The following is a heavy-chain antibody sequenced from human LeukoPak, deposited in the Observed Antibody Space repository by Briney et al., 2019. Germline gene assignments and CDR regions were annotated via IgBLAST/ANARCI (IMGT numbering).Heavy chain of an antibody. J-gene: IGHJ4*02. V-gene: IGHV3-64*04. CDR2: ISTTGGST. D-gene: IGHD1-1*01. Sequence: GGSLRLSCSASGFTFSNYAMHWVRQSPGKGPEYVSAISTTGGSTYYADSVKGRFTISRDNSNTTLYLQMGSLRAGDTAVYFCGRDIQLSYLGQGTLVTVSS. CDR3: GRDIQLSY. CDR1: GFTFSNYA.